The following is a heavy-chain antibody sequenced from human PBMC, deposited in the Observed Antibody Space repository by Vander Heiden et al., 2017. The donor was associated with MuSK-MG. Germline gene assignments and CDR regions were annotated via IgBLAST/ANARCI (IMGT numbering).Heavy chain of an antibody. D-gene: IGHD4-17*01. CDR2: INHSGST. Sequence: QVQLQQWGAGLLTPSASPSLTCAAYGGPFLGYFWSWFRPPPGKGREWIGEINHSGSTNYNPSLKSRVTISVDTSKTQFSLKLSSVTAADTDVYYCAALRRWLDYWGQGTLVTVSS. J-gene: IGHJ4*02. V-gene: IGHV4-34*01. CDR3: AALRRWLDY. CDR1: GGPFLGYF.